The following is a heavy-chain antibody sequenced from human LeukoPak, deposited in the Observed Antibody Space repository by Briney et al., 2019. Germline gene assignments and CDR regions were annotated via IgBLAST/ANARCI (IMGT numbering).Heavy chain of an antibody. CDR2: ISSSSSYI. Sequence: GRSLRLACAASGFSPSSYTMNWVRQAPGKGLEWVSSISSSSSYIYYAASVKGRFTISRDNAKNPLFLQMNSLRAEDTAVYYCATNKNPIPNSFDYWGQGTLVTVSS. CDR1: GFSPSSYT. CDR3: ATNKNPIPNSFDY. V-gene: IGHV3-21*01. J-gene: IGHJ4*02. D-gene: IGHD1/OR15-1a*01.